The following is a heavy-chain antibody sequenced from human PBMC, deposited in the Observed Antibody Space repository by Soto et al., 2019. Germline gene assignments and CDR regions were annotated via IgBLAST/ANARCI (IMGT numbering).Heavy chain of an antibody. CDR2: IYYSGST. J-gene: IGHJ5*02. D-gene: IGHD6-13*01. CDR3: AASSSWAHNWFDP. CDR1: GGSISSGGYY. V-gene: IGHV4-31*03. Sequence: QVQLQESGPGLVKPSQTLSLTCTVSGGSISSGGYYWSWIRQHPGKGLEWIGYIYYSGSTYYNPTLKSRVNISVDTSKNQFSLKLSSVTAADTAVYYCAASSSWAHNWFDPWGQGTLVTVSS.